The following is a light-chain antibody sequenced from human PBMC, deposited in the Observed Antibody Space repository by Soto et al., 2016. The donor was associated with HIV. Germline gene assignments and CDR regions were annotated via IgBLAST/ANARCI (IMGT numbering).Light chain of an antibody. Sequence: DIQMTQSPSTLSASVGDRVTITCRASQSINSWLAWYQQKAGKAPKLLIYKASSLESGVPSRFSGSGSGTEFTLTISSLQPDDFATYFCQQYKNYPLTFGGGTKVEIK. J-gene: IGKJ4*01. CDR3: QQYKNYPLT. CDR2: KAS. V-gene: IGKV1-5*03. CDR1: QSINSW.